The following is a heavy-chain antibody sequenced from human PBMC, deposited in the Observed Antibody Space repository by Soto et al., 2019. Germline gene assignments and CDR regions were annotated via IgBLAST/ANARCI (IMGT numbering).Heavy chain of an antibody. CDR2: ISAYNGNT. CDR3: AREGGTTVVTPGYYYGMDV. Sequence: ASVKVSCKASGYTFTSYGISWVRQAPGQGLEWMGWISAYNGNTNYAQKLQGRVTMTTDTSTSTAYMELSSLRSEDTAVYYCAREGGTTVVTPGYYYGMDVWGQGTTVTVSS. D-gene: IGHD4-17*01. J-gene: IGHJ6*02. CDR1: GYTFTSYG. V-gene: IGHV1-18*01.